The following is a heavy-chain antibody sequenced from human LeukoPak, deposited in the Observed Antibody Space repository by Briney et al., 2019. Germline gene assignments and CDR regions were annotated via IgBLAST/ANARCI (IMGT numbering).Heavy chain of an antibody. D-gene: IGHD5-18*01. J-gene: IGHJ4*02. CDR3: ATKRGYSYGSPH. CDR2: IIPILGTA. Sequence: ASVKVSCKASGGTFSSYAISWVRQAPGQGFEWMGGIIPILGTANYAQKFQGRVTITADESTSTVYMELSSLRSEDTAVYYCATKRGYSYGSPHWGQGTLVTVSS. V-gene: IGHV1-69*13. CDR1: GGTFSSYA.